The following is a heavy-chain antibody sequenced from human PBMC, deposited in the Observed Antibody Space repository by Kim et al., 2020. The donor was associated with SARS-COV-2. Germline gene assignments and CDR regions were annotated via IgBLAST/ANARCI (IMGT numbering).Heavy chain of an antibody. V-gene: IGHV4-39*01. CDR1: GASIGSPIYY. J-gene: IGHJ4*02. CDR3: ARQVNNMDGNSWYVGPDFDY. D-gene: IGHD6-19*01. Sequence: SETLSLRCAVSGASIGSPIYYWDWIRQPPGKGLEWIGRIYYSGTTHYNPSLKSRVTISVDTSKNQFSLNLRSVTAADTAVYYCARQVNNMDGNSWYVGPDFDYWGQGTLVTVSS. CDR2: IYYSGTT.